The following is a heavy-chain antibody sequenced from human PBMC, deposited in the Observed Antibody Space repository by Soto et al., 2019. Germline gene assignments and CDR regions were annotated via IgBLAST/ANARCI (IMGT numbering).Heavy chain of an antibody. D-gene: IGHD3-16*01. CDR2: INPNSGGT. Sequence: ASVKVSCKASGYTFTGYYMHWVRQAPGQGLEWMGWINPNSGGTNYAQKFQGWVTMTRDTSISTAYMELSRLSSDDTAVYYCARAGGELGYHYDDAFDIWGQGTMVTVSS. J-gene: IGHJ3*02. V-gene: IGHV1-2*04. CDR1: GYTFTGYY. CDR3: ARAGGELGYHYDDAFDI.